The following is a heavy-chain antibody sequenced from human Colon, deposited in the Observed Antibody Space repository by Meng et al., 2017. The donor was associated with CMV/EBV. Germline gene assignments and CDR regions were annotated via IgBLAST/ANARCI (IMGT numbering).Heavy chain of an antibody. CDR3: AAILSWSGYESFFDS. Sequence: VQAGATCRKTGSSVQVLYKASARTFTSFAICWVRLALGPGNGLMGQIVPCFATTNYASQSQARVAIPAEESTGKTYTEINSLRADDTALYYCAAILSWSGYESFFDSWGQGTLVTVSS. V-gene: IGHV1-69*01. J-gene: IGHJ4*02. D-gene: IGHD3-3*01. CDR2: IVPCFATT. CDR1: ARTFTSFA.